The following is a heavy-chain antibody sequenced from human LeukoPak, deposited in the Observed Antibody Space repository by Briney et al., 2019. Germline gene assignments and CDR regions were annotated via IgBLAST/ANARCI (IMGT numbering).Heavy chain of an antibody. CDR3: ARDVYSAWSDYDILTGYYNSAFDI. V-gene: IGHV3-11*01. CDR2: ISSSGSTI. D-gene: IGHD3-9*01. CDR1: GFTFSDYY. Sequence: PGGSLRLSCAASGFTFSDYYMSWIRQAPGKTLEWVSYISSSGSTIYYADSVKGRFTISRDNAKNSLYLQMNSLRAEDTAVYYCARDVYSAWSDYDILTGYYNSAFDIWGQGTMVTVSS. J-gene: IGHJ3*02.